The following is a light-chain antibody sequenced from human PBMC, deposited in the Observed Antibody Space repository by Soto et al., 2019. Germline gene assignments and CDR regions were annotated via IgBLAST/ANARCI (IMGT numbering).Light chain of an antibody. J-gene: IGLJ2*01. CDR1: NSDFGTHKF. CDR3: QSYDSSLSGHVV. Sequence: QSALTQPASVSGSPGQSITISCIGTNSDFGTHKFFSWYQHHPGKAPKLIIYEGTTRPSGVPDRFSGSKSGTSASLAITGLQADDEADYYCQSYDSSLSGHVVFGGGTKLTVL. V-gene: IGLV2-14*02. CDR2: EGT.